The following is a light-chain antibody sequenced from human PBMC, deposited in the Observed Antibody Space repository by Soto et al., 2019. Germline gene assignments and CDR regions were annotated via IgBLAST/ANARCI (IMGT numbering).Light chain of an antibody. CDR3: QQYDNLRYT. J-gene: IGKJ2*01. Sequence: DIQMTQSPSSLSASVGDRVTITCQASQDSSNNLNWYQQKPGKAPKLLIYDASNLETGVPSRFSGSGSGTDFTFTISSLQPEDIATYYCQQYDNLRYTFGQGTKLEIK. CDR2: DAS. CDR1: QDSSNN. V-gene: IGKV1-33*01.